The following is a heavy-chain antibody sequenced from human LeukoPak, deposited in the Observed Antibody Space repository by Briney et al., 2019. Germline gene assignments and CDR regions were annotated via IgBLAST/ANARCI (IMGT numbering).Heavy chain of an antibody. CDR3: AKESDFWTGYSAY. D-gene: IGHD3/OR15-3a*01. Sequence: PGGSLRLSCAASGFTFSSYAMSWVRQAPGKGLEWVSGISGSGGTTYYADSLKGRFTIARDNSKNTLYLQVNSLRAEDTAVYYCAKESDFWTGYSAYWGQGTLVTVSS. CDR1: GFTFSSYA. CDR2: ISGSGGTT. J-gene: IGHJ4*02. V-gene: IGHV3-23*01.